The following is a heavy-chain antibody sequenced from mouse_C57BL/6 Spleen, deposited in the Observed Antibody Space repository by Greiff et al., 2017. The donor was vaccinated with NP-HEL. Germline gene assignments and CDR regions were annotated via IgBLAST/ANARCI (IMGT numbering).Heavy chain of an antibody. Sequence: QVQLQQPGAELVKPGASVKLSCKASGYTFTSYWMHWVKQRPGQGLEWIGMIHPISGSTNYNEKFKSKATLTVDKSSSTAYMQLSSLTSEDSAVYYCARDYYDYGMDYWGQGTSVTVSS. CDR3: ARDYYDYGMDY. CDR2: IHPISGST. V-gene: IGHV1-64*01. J-gene: IGHJ4*01. D-gene: IGHD2-4*01. CDR1: GYTFTSYW.